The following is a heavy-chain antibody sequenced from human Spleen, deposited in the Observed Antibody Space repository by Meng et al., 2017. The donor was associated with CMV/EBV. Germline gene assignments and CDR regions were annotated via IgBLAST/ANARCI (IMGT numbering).Heavy chain of an antibody. CDR3: ERKSENFDY. CDR1: GSSISSGGYY. J-gene: IGHJ4*02. D-gene: IGHD2/OR15-2a*01. Sequence: PSCSVSGSSISSGGYYWSWIRQHPGKGLEWIGYLYYSGGTYYNPSLKSRVTISADTSKNHFSLNLSPVTAADTAVYYCERKSENFDYWGQGTLVTVSS. V-gene: IGHV4-31*03. CDR2: LYYSGGT.